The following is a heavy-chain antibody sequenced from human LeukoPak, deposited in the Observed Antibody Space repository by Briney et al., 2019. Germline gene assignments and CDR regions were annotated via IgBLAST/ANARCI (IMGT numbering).Heavy chain of an antibody. Sequence: GRSLRLSCAASGFTFDDYAMHWVRRGPGRGLEWVSGITWNGGTITCADFVRSRFTMSRDSAKDALYLQMSSLTTEDTAFYFCARGAAGATEYYFDLWGQGTLVTVSS. D-gene: IGHD6-13*01. J-gene: IGHJ4*02. CDR3: ARGAAGATEYYFDL. CDR2: ITWNGGTI. V-gene: IGHV3-9*01. CDR1: GFTFDDYA.